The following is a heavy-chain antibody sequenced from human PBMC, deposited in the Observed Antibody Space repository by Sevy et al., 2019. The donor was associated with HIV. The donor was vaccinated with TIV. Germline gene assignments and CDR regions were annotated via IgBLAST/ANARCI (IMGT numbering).Heavy chain of an antibody. D-gene: IGHD1-26*01. J-gene: IGHJ4*02. Sequence: GGSLRLSCAASGFIFSNYGMHWVRQAPGKGLEWVAVVWYDGNNKYYGDSVKGRFTISRDNSKNTLSLQMNSLRAEDTAVYYCARGYSGRDWTFDFWGQGTLVTVSS. CDR3: ARGYSGRDWTFDF. CDR1: GFIFSNYG. V-gene: IGHV3-33*01. CDR2: VWYDGNNK.